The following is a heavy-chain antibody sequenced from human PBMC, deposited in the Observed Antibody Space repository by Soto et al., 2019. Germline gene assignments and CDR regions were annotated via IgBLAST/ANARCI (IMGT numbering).Heavy chain of an antibody. CDR1: GASIITDNW. CDR3: ARASASSKLRGVVIN. J-gene: IGHJ4*02. CDR2: IYPSGNT. Sequence: QVQLQESGPGLVKPSGTLSLTCSLSGASIITDNWWSWVRQPPGKEMEWIGEIYPSGNTNFNPSVKSRVTKSLDTSKNRCSLAVSSVTAADTAIYDCARASASSKLRGVVINWGQGTLVTVSS. D-gene: IGHD3-10*01. V-gene: IGHV4-4*02.